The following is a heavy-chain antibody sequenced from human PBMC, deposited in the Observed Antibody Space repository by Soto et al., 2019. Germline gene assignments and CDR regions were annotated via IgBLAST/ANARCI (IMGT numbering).Heavy chain of an antibody. V-gene: IGHV5-51*01. D-gene: IGHD2-15*01. CDR1: GYSFTSYW. Sequence: PGESLKISCKGSGYSFTSYWIGWVRQMPGKGLEWMGIIYPGDSDTRYSPSFQGQVTISADKSISTAYLQWSSLKASDTAMYYRARRNYCSGGSCYRYYYYGMDVWGQGTTVTVSS. J-gene: IGHJ6*02. CDR3: ARRNYCSGGSCYRYYYYGMDV. CDR2: IYPGDSDT.